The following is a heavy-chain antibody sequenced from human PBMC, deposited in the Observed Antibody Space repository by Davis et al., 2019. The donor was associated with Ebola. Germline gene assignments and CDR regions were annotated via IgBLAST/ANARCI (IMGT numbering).Heavy chain of an antibody. CDR1: GFTFSSYA. Sequence: GESLKISCAASGFTFSSYAMSWVRQAPGKGLEWVSAISGSGGSTYYADSVKGRFTISRDNSKNTLYLQMNSLRAEDTAVYYCAKEHYDSSGLYYYYGMDVWGQGTTVTVSS. J-gene: IGHJ6*02. CDR2: ISGSGGST. CDR3: AKEHYDSSGLYYYYGMDV. D-gene: IGHD3-22*01. V-gene: IGHV3-23*01.